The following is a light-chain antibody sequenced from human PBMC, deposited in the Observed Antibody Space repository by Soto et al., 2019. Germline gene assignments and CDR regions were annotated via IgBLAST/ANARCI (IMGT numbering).Light chain of an antibody. V-gene: IGKV1-5*03. J-gene: IGKJ2*03. CDR2: KAS. CDR3: QQYNSYPYS. CDR1: QTIFSW. Sequence: FQMTQSPSTLSASVGDRVNITCRASQTIFSWLAWYQQKPGKAPKLLIYKASSLESGVPSGYSGSGSGTEFTLTISGLQPDDFATYFCQQYNSYPYSFGQGTKLEIK.